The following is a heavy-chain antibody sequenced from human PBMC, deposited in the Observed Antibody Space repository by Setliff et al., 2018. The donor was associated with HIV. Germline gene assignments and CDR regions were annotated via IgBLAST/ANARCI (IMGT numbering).Heavy chain of an antibody. Sequence: GASVKVSCKASGYTFTSYAMHWVRQAPGQRLEWMGWINAGNGNTKYSQKFQGRVTMTTDTSTRTAYMELRSLRSDDTAVYYCARVTADRTNYYYYMDVWDKGTTVTVSS. CDR3: ARVTADRTNYYYYMDV. J-gene: IGHJ6*03. V-gene: IGHV1-3*01. D-gene: IGHD4-17*01. CDR2: INAGNGNT. CDR1: GYTFTSYA.